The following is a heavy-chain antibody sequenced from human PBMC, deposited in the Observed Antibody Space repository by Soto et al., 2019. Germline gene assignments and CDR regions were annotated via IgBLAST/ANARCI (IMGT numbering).Heavy chain of an antibody. Sequence: LSLTCTVSGGSISSGGYYWSWIRQHPGKGLEWIGYICYSGSTYYNPSLKSRVTISVDTSKNQFSLKLSSVTAADTAVYYCARGRSGYLSPPDYWGQGTLVTVSS. CDR3: ARGRSGYLSPPDY. CDR2: ICYSGST. CDR1: GGSISSGGYY. D-gene: IGHD3-22*01. V-gene: IGHV4-31*03. J-gene: IGHJ4*02.